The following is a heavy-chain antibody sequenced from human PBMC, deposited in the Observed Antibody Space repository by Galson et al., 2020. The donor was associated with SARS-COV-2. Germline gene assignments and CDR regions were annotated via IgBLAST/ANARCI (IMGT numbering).Heavy chain of an antibody. CDR1: GGYVSSSSYY. CDR2: IYYSGST. Sequence: SETLSLTCTVSGGYVSSSSYYWSWIRQPPGKGLEWIGYIYYSGSTKYNPSLKSRVTISVDTSKNQFSLKLSSVTAADTAVYYCARGTYYYDSSGYSVNDAFDIWGQGTMVTVSS. J-gene: IGHJ3*02. CDR3: ARGTYYYDSSGYSVNDAFDI. V-gene: IGHV4-61*01. D-gene: IGHD3-22*01.